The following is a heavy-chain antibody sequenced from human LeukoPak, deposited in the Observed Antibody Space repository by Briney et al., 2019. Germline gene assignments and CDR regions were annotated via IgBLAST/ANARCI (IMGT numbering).Heavy chain of an antibody. CDR2: IYYSGST. J-gene: IGHJ4*02. CDR3: ARARITGDFDY. V-gene: IGHV4-59*01. D-gene: IGHD1-14*01. Sequence: SETLSLTCTVSGGSISSYYWSWIRQPPGKGLEWIGYIYYSGSTNYNPSLKSRVTISVDTSKNQFSLKLSSVTAADTAVYYCARARITGDFDYWGQGTLVTVSS. CDR1: GGSISSYY.